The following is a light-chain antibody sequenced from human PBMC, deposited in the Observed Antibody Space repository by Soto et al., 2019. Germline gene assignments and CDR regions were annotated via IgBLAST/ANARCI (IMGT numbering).Light chain of an antibody. V-gene: IGKV3-15*01. Sequence: EIMITQSPPTLSVSPGERATLSCMASQSVSSSLAWYQQKPGQAPRLLIYGASTRATGIPARFSGSGSGTEFTLTISSLQSEDFAVYYCQQRSNWPITFGQGTRLEIK. J-gene: IGKJ5*01. CDR2: GAS. CDR1: QSVSSS. CDR3: QQRSNWPIT.